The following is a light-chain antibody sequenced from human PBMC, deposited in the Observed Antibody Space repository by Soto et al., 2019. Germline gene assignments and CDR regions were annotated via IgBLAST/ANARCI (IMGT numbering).Light chain of an antibody. V-gene: IGKV3-15*01. CDR2: GAS. Sequence: EIVLTQSPDTLSLSPGERATLSCRASQGVSRKLAWYQHKPGQAPRLLISGASTRATGVPARFSGSGSGTEFTLTISDLQSEDFAVYFCQHYDIWPLTFGGGTKVDIK. CDR3: QHYDIWPLT. CDR1: QGVSRK. J-gene: IGKJ4*01.